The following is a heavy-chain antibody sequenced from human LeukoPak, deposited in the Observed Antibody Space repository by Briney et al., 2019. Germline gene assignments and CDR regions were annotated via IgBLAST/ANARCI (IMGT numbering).Heavy chain of an antibody. Sequence: ASVTVSCKASGGTFSSYAISWVRQAPGQGLAWMGGIIPVFGTANYAQKFQVRVTITTDESTSTAYMKLSSLRSEDTAVYYCARASDFWSGQPHYYYYYMDVWGKGTTVTVSS. CDR3: ARASDFWSGQPHYYYYYMDV. V-gene: IGHV1-69*05. CDR2: IIPVFGTA. J-gene: IGHJ6*03. CDR1: GGTFSSYA. D-gene: IGHD3-3*01.